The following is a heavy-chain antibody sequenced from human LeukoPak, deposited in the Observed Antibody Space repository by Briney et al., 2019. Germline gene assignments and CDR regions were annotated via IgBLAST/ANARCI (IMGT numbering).Heavy chain of an antibody. CDR2: IYYSGST. J-gene: IGHJ4*02. CDR3: ARHLPPRSGYTFDY. V-gene: IGHV4-39*01. D-gene: IGHD3-3*01. CDR1: GGSISSSSYY. Sequence: SETLSLTCTVSGGSISSSSYYWGWIRQPPGKGLEWIGSIYYSGSTYYNPSLKSRVTISVDTSKNQFSLKLSSVTAADTAVHYCARHLPPRSGYTFDYWGQGTLVTVSS.